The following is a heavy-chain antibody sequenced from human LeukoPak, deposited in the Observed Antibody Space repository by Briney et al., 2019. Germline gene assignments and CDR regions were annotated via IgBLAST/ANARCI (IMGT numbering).Heavy chain of an antibody. V-gene: IGHV1-2*02. Sequence: GASVKVSCKASGYTFTGYYMHWVRQAPGQGLEWMGWINPNSGGTNYAQKFQGRVTMTRDTSISTAYMELSRLRSDDTAVYYCARDLWLEGHGSGSYYITNWFDPWGQGTLVTVSS. J-gene: IGHJ5*02. CDR3: ARDLWLEGHGSGSYYITNWFDP. CDR2: INPNSGGT. CDR1: GYTFTGYY. D-gene: IGHD3-10*01.